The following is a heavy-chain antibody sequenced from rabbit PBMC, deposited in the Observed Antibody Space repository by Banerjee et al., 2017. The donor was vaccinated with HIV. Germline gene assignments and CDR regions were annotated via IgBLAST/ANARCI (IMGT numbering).Heavy chain of an antibody. CDR2: INTGSGST. V-gene: IGHV1S45*01. Sequence: QEQLEESGGDLVKPEGSLTLTCTASGFSFSNGYVMCWVRQAPGKGLEWIACINTGSGSTYYASWAKGRFTVSKTSSTTVTLQMTSLTAADTATYFCARAGSDYYNNDYFNLWGPGILVTVS. CDR1: GFSFSNGYV. D-gene: IGHD8-1*01. CDR3: ARAGSDYYNNDYFNL. J-gene: IGHJ4*01.